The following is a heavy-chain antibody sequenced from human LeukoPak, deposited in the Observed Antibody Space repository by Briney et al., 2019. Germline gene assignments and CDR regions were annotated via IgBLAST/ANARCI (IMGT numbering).Heavy chain of an antibody. Sequence: ASVKVSCKASGYTFTSYGISWVRQAPGQGLEWMGWISAYNGNTNYAQELQGRVTMTTDTSTSTAYMELRSLRSDDTAVYYCARGIVVVPAAPPGVYYFDYWGQGTLVTVSS. CDR1: GYTFTSYG. D-gene: IGHD2-2*01. CDR2: ISAYNGNT. CDR3: ARGIVVVPAAPPGVYYFDY. J-gene: IGHJ4*02. V-gene: IGHV1-18*04.